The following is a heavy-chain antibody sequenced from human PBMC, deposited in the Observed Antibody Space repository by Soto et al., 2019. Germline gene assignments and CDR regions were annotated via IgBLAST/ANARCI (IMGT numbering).Heavy chain of an antibody. CDR3: ANKIHGTTAAEIYYYYYMDV. CDR1: GFTFSSYA. D-gene: IGHD4-4*01. V-gene: IGHV3-23*01. CDR2: ISGSGGST. Sequence: GGSLRLSCAASGFTFSSYAMSWVRQAPGKGLEWVSAISGSGGSTYYADSVKGRFTISRDNSKNTLYLQMNSLRAEDTAVYYCANKIHGTTAAEIYYYYYMDVWGKGTTVTVSS. J-gene: IGHJ6*03.